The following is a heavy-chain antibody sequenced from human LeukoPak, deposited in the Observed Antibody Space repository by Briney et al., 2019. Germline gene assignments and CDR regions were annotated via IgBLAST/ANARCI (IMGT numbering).Heavy chain of an antibody. CDR2: INHSGST. V-gene: IGHV4-34*01. J-gene: IGHJ4*02. Sequence: KPSETLSLTCAVYGGSFSGYYWSWIRQPPGKGLEWIGEINHSGSTNYNPSLKSRVTISVDTSKNQFSPKLSSVTAADTAVYYCARAQVLRFLDCWGQGTLVTVSS. CDR1: GGSFSGYY. CDR3: ARAQVLRFLDC. D-gene: IGHD3-3*01.